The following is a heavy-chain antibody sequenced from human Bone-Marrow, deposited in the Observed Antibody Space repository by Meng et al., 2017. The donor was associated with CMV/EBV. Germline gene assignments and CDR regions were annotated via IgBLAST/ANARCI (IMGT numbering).Heavy chain of an antibody. J-gene: IGHJ6*02. CDR3: AKDGVDYSYYYYYYGMDV. D-gene: IGHD2-15*01. CDR1: GFTFSSYA. Sequence: GESLKISCAASGFTFSSYATSWVRQAPGKGLEWVSVIYSGGSSTYYADSVKGRFTISRDNSKNTLYLQMNSLRAEDTAVYYCAKDGVDYSYYYYYYGMDVWGQGTTVTVSS. CDR2: IYSGGSST. V-gene: IGHV3-23*03.